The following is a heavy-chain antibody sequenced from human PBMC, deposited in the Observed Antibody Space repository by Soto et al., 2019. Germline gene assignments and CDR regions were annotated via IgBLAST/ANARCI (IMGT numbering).Heavy chain of an antibody. CDR3: ARDLRYYYDSSGYYPLGYCEY. CDR1: GGTFSSYA. J-gene: IGHJ4*02. V-gene: IGHV1-69*13. Sequence: SVKVSCKASGGTFSSYAISWVRQAPGQGLEWMGGIIPIFGTANYAQKFQGRVTITEDEPTSTAYMELSSLRYEDTAVYYCARDLRYYYDSSGYYPLGYCEYWGQGTLVTVSS. D-gene: IGHD3-22*01. CDR2: IIPIFGTA.